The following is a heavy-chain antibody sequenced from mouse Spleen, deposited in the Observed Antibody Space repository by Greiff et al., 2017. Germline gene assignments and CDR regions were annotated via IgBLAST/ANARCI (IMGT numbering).Heavy chain of an antibody. CDR3: ARGTATWYFDV. CDR2: IYPGSGNT. V-gene: IGHV1-76*01. J-gene: IGHJ1*01. D-gene: IGHD1-2*01. CDR1: GYTFTDYY. Sequence: QVQLKESGAELVRPGASVKLSCKASGYTFTDYYTNWVKQRPGQGLEWIARIYPGSGNTYYNEKFKGKATLTAEKSSSTAYMQLSSLTSEDSAVYFCARGTATWYFDVWGAGTTVTVSS.